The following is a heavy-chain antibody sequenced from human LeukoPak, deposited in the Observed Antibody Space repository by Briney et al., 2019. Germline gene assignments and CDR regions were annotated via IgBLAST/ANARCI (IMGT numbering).Heavy chain of an antibody. CDR3: ARQIPSVLLWFGESDAFDI. Sequence: SETLSLICTVSGGSISSYYWSWIRQPPGKGLEWIGYIYYSGSTNYNPSLKSRVTISVDTSKNQFSLKLSSVTAADTAVYYCARQIPSVLLWFGESDAFDIWGQGTMVTVSS. CDR1: GGSISSYY. V-gene: IGHV4-59*08. J-gene: IGHJ3*02. CDR2: IYYSGST. D-gene: IGHD3-10*01.